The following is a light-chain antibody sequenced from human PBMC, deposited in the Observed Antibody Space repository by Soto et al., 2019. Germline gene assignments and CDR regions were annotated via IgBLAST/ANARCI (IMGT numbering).Light chain of an antibody. CDR1: QSVSSTY. Sequence: EIVLTQSPGTLSLSPGERATLSCRASQSVSSTYLAWYQQKFGQAPRLLIYGASSRATGIPDRFSGSGSGXXFTLTISRLEPEDFAVYYCQQYGSSSWTFGQGTKVDIK. V-gene: IGKV3-20*01. J-gene: IGKJ1*01. CDR2: GAS. CDR3: QQYGSSSWT.